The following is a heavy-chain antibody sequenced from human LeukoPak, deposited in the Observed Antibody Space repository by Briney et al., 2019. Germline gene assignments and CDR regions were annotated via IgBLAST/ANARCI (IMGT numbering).Heavy chain of an antibody. D-gene: IGHD6-13*01. V-gene: IGHV4-4*07. CDR1: GDSISNDY. Sequence: SETLSLTCTVSGDSISNDYWSWIRQPAGKGLEWISRIHFNGNTDYNPSLKSRVTTSIDTPRNQFSLKLSSVTAADTAVFYCARDRGGSSWYNYYDAWGQGILVTVSS. J-gene: IGHJ4*02. CDR3: ARDRGGSSWYNYYDA. CDR2: IHFNGNT.